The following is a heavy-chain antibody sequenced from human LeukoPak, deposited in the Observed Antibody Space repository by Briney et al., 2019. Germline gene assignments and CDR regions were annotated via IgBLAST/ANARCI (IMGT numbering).Heavy chain of an antibody. CDR1: GGTFSSYA. Sequence: ASVKVSCKASGGTFSSYASSWVRQAPGQGLEWMGWMNPNSGNTGYAQKFQGRVTMTRNTSISTAYMELSSLRSEDTAVYYCARGSESGYDFDYWGQGTLVTVSS. CDR2: MNPNSGNT. D-gene: IGHD5-12*01. V-gene: IGHV1-8*02. CDR3: ARGSESGYDFDY. J-gene: IGHJ4*02.